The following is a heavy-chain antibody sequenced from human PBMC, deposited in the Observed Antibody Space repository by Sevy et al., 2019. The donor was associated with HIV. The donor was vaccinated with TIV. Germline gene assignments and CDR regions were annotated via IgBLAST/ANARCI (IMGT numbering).Heavy chain of an antibody. CDR3: SAEDMTTFGGLLWVFDF. CDR2: IGIGSGVT. J-gene: IGHJ3*01. Sequence: ASVKVSCKASGFTFSSSAVQWVRQARGQRLEWIGWIGIGSGVTDYAPKFQERVTITRDMSTTTVYMDLSSLRSEDTAVYYCSAEDMTTFGGLLWVFDFWGQGTMVTVSS. D-gene: IGHD3-16*01. V-gene: IGHV1-58*01. CDR1: GFTFSSSA.